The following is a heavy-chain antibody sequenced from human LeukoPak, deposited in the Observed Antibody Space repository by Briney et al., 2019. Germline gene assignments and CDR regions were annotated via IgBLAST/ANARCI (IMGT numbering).Heavy chain of an antibody. CDR3: AREGWVGSPGAFDI. J-gene: IGHJ3*02. CDR2: IIPIFGTA. D-gene: IGHD6-19*01. V-gene: IGHV1-69*13. CDR1: GGTFSSYA. Sequence: SVKVSCKASGGTFSSYAISWVRQAPGQGLEWMGGIIPIFGTANYAQKFQGRVTITADESTSTAYMELSSLRSEDTAVYYCAREGWVGSPGAFDIWGQGTMVTVSS.